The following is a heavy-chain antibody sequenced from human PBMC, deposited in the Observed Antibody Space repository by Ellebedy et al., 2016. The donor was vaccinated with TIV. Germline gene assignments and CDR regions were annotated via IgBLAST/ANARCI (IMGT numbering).Heavy chain of an antibody. CDR2: ISAFNGDT. CDR1: GYKFTSYG. J-gene: IGHJ5*02. V-gene: IGHV1-18*04. CDR3: ARGFYERFDP. D-gene: IGHD2/OR15-2a*01. Sequence: ASVKVSCKASGYKFTSYGISWVRQAPRQGLEWMGWISAFNGDTNYAQKFQGRVTMTTDTFTSTAYMELRNLTSDDTAVYYCARGFYERFDPWGQGTLVTVSS.